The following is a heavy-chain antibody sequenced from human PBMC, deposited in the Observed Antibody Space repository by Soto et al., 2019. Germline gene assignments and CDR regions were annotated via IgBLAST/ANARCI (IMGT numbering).Heavy chain of an antibody. CDR2: IYYSGST. CDR1: GGCISSYY. D-gene: IGHD3-3*01. V-gene: IGHV4-59*01. CDR3: AREPPIYDFNWFDP. Sequence: PXASLSLTCTVCGGCISSYYWSWIRQPPGKGLEWIGYIYYSGSTNYNPSLKSRVTISVDTSKNQFSLKLSSVTSADTAVYYCAREPPIYDFNWFDPCGQRTLVTVSS. J-gene: IGHJ5*02.